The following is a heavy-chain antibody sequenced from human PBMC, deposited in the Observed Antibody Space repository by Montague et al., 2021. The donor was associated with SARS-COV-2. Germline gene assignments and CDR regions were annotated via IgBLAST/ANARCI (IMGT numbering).Heavy chain of an antibody. D-gene: IGHD3-9*01. V-gene: IGHV3-66*01. CDR1: GFTVSSNY. J-gene: IGHJ6*02. CDR3: ARDRHWTNTYYDILTGYQYYYYGMDV. Sequence: SLRLSCAASGFTVSSNYMSWVRLAPGKGLEWVSVIYSGGSTYYADSVKGRFTISRDNSKNTLYLQMNGLRAEDTAVYYCARDRHWTNTYYDILTGYQYYYYGMDVWGQGTTVTVSS. CDR2: IYSGGST.